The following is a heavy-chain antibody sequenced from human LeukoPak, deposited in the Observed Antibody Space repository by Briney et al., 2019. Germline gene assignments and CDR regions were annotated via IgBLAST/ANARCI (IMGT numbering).Heavy chain of an antibody. J-gene: IGHJ6*03. CDR2: IYSSGTT. D-gene: IGHD1-26*01. V-gene: IGHV4-4*07. CDR3: ARQPSGATFMDV. CDR1: GDSINNYY. Sequence: SETLSLTCTVSGDSINNYYWSWIRQPAGKGLEWIGRIYSSGTTHYNPSLEPRVTMSVDTSKNQFSLKLSSVTAADTAVYYCARQPSGATFMDVWGKGTTVTISS.